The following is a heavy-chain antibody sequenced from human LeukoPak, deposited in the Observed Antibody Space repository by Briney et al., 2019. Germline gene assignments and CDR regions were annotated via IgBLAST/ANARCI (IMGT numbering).Heavy chain of an antibody. V-gene: IGHV4-39*01. CDR2: IHYSGST. CDR3: ARFSSGWYWFDP. D-gene: IGHD6-19*01. J-gene: IGHJ5*02. CDR1: GDSISSSSYY. Sequence: PSETLSLTCTVSGDSISSSSYYWGWIRQPPGKGLEWIGSIHYSGSTYYNPSLKSRVTISVDTSKNQFSLKLSSVGAADTAVYYCARFSSGWYWFDPWGQGTLVTVSS.